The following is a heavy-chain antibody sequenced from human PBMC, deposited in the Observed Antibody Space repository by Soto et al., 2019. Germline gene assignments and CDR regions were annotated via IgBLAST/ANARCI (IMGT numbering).Heavy chain of an antibody. V-gene: IGHV3-9*01. CDR1: GFSFEDFG. Sequence: EVQLVESGGAWVQPGRSLRLSCAASGFSFEDFGMHWVRQAPGKGLEWVAGITWNSGTIGYAYSVKGRFTISRDNAKQSLNLQMNSLRPKDTALYYCAKDHRDLVSSFYGMDVWGQGTTVTVS. J-gene: IGHJ6*02. CDR2: ITWNSGTI. CDR3: AKDHRDLVSSFYGMDV.